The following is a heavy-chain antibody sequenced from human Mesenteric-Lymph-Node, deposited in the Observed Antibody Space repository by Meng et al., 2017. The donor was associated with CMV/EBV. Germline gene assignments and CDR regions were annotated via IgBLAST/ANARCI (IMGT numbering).Heavy chain of an antibody. CDR1: GGSVSSSIHY. CDR2: IYYSGST. CDR3: VRDGPYSRNGMDV. Sequence: SETLSLTCTVSGGSVSSSIHYWGWIHQPPGKGLEWIGIIYYSGSTFYNPSLKSRVTISIDTSKNQFSLKLSSVTAADTAVYYCVRDGPYSRNGMDVWGQGTTVTVSS. V-gene: IGHV4-39*07. J-gene: IGHJ6*02. D-gene: IGHD4-11*01.